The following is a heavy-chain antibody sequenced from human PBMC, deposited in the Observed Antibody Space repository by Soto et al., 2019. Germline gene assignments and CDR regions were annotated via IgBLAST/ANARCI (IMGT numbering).Heavy chain of an antibody. CDR2: INPNSGGT. J-gene: IGHJ6*02. CDR1: GYTFTSYG. CDR3: ARLRISSSHYYYYYGMDV. D-gene: IGHD6-6*01. V-gene: IGHV1-2*02. Sequence: ASVKVSCKASGYTFTSYGISWVRQAPGQGLEWMGWINPNSGGTNYAQKFQGRVTMTRDTSISTAYMELSRLRSDDTAVYYCARLRISSSHYYYYYGMDVWGQGTTVTVSS.